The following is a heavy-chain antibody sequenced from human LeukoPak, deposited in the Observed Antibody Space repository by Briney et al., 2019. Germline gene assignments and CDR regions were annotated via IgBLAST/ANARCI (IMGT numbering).Heavy chain of an antibody. V-gene: IGHV3-74*01. Sequence: GGSLTLSRAASGFTFSNYWMYWVRQAPGKSLVWFSRINSDGGSPNYAASVKGRFTISRDNAKNTLYLQMNSLTAEDPAVYYCARENFYFDYWGQGTLVTVS. J-gene: IGHJ4*02. CDR2: INSDGGSP. CDR1: GFTFSNYW. CDR3: ARENFYFDY.